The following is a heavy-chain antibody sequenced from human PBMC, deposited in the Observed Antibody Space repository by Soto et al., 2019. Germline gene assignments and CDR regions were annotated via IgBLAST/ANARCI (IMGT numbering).Heavy chain of an antibody. Sequence: QVQLQQWGAGLLKPSETLSLTCAVYCGSFSGYYWSWIRQPPGKGLEWIGEINHSGSTNYNPSLKSRVTMSVDPSKNQCSLQRSSVTAADTAVYYCARTSRFDCWGQGTLVTVSS. CDR2: INHSGST. CDR1: CGSFSGYY. CDR3: ARTSRFDC. J-gene: IGHJ4*02. D-gene: IGHD6-6*01. V-gene: IGHV4-34*01.